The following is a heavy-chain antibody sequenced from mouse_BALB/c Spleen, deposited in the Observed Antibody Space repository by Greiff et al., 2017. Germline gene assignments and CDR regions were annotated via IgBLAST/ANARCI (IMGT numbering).Heavy chain of an antibody. V-gene: IGHV1S56*01. CDR2: IYPGNVNT. CDR3: ARSGEVRYFDV. CDR1: GYTFTSYY. D-gene: IGHD2-14*01. J-gene: IGHJ1*01. Sequence: QVQLQQSGPELVKPGASVRISCKASGYTFTSYYIHWVKQRPGQGLEWIGWIYPGNVNTKYNEKFKGKATLTADKSSSTAYMQLSSLTSEDSAVYFCARSGEVRYFDVWGAGTTVTVSS.